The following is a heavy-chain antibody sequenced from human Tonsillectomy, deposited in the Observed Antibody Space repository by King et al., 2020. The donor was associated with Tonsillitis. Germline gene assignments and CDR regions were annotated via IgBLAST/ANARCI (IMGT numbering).Heavy chain of an antibody. D-gene: IGHD5-12*01. Sequence: VQLQQWGAGLLKPSETLFLTCAVYGGSFSGYYWSWIRQPPGKGLEWIGEINHSGSTNYKPSLKSRVTISVYTTKNHVSRWLCSVTAADTAVYYCASLKEAKIVATIGVSLWGQGTLVTVSS. CDR2: INHSGST. J-gene: IGHJ4*02. CDR3: ASLKEAKIVATIGVSL. V-gene: IGHV4-34*01. CDR1: GGSFSGYY.